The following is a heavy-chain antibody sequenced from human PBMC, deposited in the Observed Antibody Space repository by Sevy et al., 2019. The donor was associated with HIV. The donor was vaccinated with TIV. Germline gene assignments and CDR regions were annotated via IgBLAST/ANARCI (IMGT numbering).Heavy chain of an antibody. V-gene: IGHV4-39*02. D-gene: IGHD3-3*01. Sequence: SETLSLTCTVSGGSISSNNYYWGWIRQPPGKGLEWIGSIYYSGATYYNPALKSRVTISVDTSKKQFSLKLRSVTAADTGLDYCAGDLYDFWNARGFRYYYYAMDVWGQGTTVTVSS. CDR2: IYYSGAT. CDR3: AGDLYDFWNARGFRYYYYAMDV. J-gene: IGHJ6*02. CDR1: GGSISSNNYY.